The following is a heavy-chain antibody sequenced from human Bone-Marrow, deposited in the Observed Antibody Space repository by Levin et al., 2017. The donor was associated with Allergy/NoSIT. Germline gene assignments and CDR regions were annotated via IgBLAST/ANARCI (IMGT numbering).Heavy chain of an antibody. D-gene: IGHD2-2*03. Sequence: GESLKISCAASGFIFSRNEMYWVRQAPGKGLEWISYISSRGETTHYADSVKGRFTISRDNAENSLYMQMNNLRAEDTALYHCVGLDILGGSGDSRDSWGQGTLVTVSS. CDR2: ISSRGETT. CDR3: VGLDILGGSGDSRDS. J-gene: IGHJ4*02. CDR1: GFIFSRNE. V-gene: IGHV3-48*03.